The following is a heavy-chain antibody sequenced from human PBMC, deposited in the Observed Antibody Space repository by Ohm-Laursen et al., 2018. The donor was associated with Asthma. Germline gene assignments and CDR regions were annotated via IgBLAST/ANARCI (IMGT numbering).Heavy chain of an antibody. CDR3: ARRLLYFDY. Sequence: SLRLSCSASGFTFSSYAMHWVRQAPGKGLEWVAVISYDGSNKYYADSVKGRFTISRDNSKNTLYLQMDSLRGEDTGVYYCARRLLYFDYWGQGTLVTVSS. V-gene: IGHV3-30*14. CDR1: GFTFSSYA. D-gene: IGHD3-16*01. J-gene: IGHJ4*02. CDR2: ISYDGSNK.